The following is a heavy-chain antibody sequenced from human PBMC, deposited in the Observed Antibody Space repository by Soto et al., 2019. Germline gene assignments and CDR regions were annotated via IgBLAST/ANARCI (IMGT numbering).Heavy chain of an antibody. CDR3: ARKQLQVVIPDY. CDR1: GFTFSSYW. CDR2: IKQDGSAK. Sequence: EVQLVESGGGLVQPGGSLRLSCAASGFTFSSYWMNWVRQAPGKGLEWVANIKQDGSAKYYVDSVKGRFTISRDTTNISLYLQMNGLRAEDSAVYYCARKQLQVVIPDYWGQGTLVTVSS. J-gene: IGHJ4*02. V-gene: IGHV3-7*01. D-gene: IGHD6-13*01.